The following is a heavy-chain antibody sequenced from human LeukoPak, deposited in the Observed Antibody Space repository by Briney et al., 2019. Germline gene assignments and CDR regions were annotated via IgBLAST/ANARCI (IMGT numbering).Heavy chain of an antibody. CDR1: GFTFSSYS. V-gene: IGHV3-21*01. D-gene: IGHD3-22*01. Sequence: PGGSLRLSCAASGFTFSSYSMNWIRQAPGKGLEWVSSFGTRSTSIYHAGSVKGRFAISRDNAKNSLYLQMNSLRAEDTAVYYCAREVSEGFDFWGQGTLVTVSS. CDR2: FGTRSTSI. J-gene: IGHJ4*02. CDR3: AREVSEGFDF.